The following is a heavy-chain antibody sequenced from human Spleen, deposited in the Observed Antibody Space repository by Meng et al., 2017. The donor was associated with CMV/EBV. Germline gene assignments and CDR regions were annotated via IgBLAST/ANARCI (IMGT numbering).Heavy chain of an antibody. CDR2: INPSGGST. Sequence: TASGYTFTSDYMHWVRQAPGQGLEWMGIINPSGGSTSYAQKFQGRVTMTRDTSTSTVYMELSSLRSEDTAVYYCARDCGGDCYSPDYWGQGTLVTVSS. J-gene: IGHJ4*02. V-gene: IGHV1-46*01. CDR3: ARDCGGDCYSPDY. D-gene: IGHD2-21*02. CDR1: GYTFTSDY.